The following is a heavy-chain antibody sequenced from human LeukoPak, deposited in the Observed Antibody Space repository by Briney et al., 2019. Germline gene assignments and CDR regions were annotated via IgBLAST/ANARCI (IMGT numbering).Heavy chain of an antibody. D-gene: IGHD3-22*01. CDR3: ARGRGSYYDTTGGLDY. V-gene: IGHV3-53*01. J-gene: IGHJ4*02. CDR1: GFTVSSKY. Sequence: GGSLRLSCAASGFTVSSKYMTWVRQAPGKGLEWASDIYSGGSTFYADSVRGRFTISRDSSKNTVYLQMSSLRAEDTAVYYCARGRGSYYDTTGGLDYWGQGTLVTVSS. CDR2: IYSGGST.